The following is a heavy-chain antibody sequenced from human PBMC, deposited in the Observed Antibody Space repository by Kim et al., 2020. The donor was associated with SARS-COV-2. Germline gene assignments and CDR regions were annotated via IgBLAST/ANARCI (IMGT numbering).Heavy chain of an antibody. D-gene: IGHD2-8*01. J-gene: IGHJ4*02. Sequence: YYNPSLKRRVTISVDTSKNQFSLKLSSVTAADTAVYYCATLDAVLGGLDYWGQGTLVTVSS. CDR3: ATLDAVLGGLDY. V-gene: IGHV4-39*01.